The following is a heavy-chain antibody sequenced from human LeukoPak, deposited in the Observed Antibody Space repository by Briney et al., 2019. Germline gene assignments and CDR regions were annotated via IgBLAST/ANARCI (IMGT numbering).Heavy chain of an antibody. J-gene: IGHJ1*01. Sequence: ASVKVSYKASGYTFKIYGISWVRQAPGQGLEWMGIINPSGGSTSYAQKLQGRVTMTRDMSTSTVYMELSSLRSEDTAVYYCARTNDYTDEYFQHWGQGTLVTVSS. CDR1: GYTFKIYG. CDR2: INPSGGST. V-gene: IGHV1-46*02. D-gene: IGHD4-11*01. CDR3: ARTNDYTDEYFQH.